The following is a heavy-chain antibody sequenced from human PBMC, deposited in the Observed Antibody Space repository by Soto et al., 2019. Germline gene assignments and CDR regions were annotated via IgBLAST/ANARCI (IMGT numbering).Heavy chain of an antibody. CDR3: ARIGGYYYYGMDV. J-gene: IGHJ6*02. V-gene: IGHV3-53*02. Sequence: EVQLVETGGGLIQPGGSLRLSCAASGFTVSSNYMSWVRLAPGKGLEWVSVIYSGGSTYYADSVKGRFTISRDNSKNTLYLQMNSLRAEDTAVYYCARIGGYYYYGMDVWGQGTTVTVSS. D-gene: IGHD3-10*01. CDR2: IYSGGST. CDR1: GFTVSSNY.